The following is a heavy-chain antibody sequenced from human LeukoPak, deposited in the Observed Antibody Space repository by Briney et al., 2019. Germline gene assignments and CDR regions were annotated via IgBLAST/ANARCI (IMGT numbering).Heavy chain of an antibody. CDR1: GFTFSSYG. D-gene: IGHD3-10*01. V-gene: IGHV3-30*18. CDR2: ISYDGSNK. J-gene: IGHJ6*02. Sequence: HPGGSLRLFCAASGFTFSSYGMHWVRQAPGKGLEWVAVISYDGSNKYYADSVKGRFTISRDNSKNTLYLQMNSLRAEDTAVYYCAKGRGSAYYYGMDVWGQGTTVTVSS. CDR3: AKGRGSAYYYGMDV.